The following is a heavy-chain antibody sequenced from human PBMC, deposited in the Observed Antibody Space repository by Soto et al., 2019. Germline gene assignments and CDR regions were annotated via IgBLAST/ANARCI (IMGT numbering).Heavy chain of an antibody. Sequence: PGKGLEWVSDISGSGGSTSSADSGNGRFTVTRDNSKTPLYLQMNSLRAEDTAVYYCAKEEPKWIPRNWFDPWGQGTLVTVSA. J-gene: IGHJ5*02. CDR2: ISGSGGST. V-gene: IGHV3-23*01. D-gene: IGHD5-18*01. CDR3: AKEEPKWIPRNWFDP.